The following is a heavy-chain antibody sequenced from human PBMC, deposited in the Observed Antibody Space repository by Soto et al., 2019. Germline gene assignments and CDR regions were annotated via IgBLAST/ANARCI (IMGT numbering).Heavy chain of an antibody. J-gene: IGHJ4*02. CDR1: GFTFSRYA. V-gene: IGHV3-30-3*02. CDR3: ARSRNGAVPDSINF. D-gene: IGHD2-8*01. CDR2: ISRDGSNK. Sequence: GGSLRLSCAASGFTFSRYAMHWVRQAPGEGLEWVAVISRDGSNKYYGDSVKGRFTVSRDNSNNTLYLSMTSLRPDDTAVFYCARSRNGAVPDSINFWGQGTLVTVS.